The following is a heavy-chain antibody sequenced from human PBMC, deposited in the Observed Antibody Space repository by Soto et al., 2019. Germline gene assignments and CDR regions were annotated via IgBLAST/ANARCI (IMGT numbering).Heavy chain of an antibody. D-gene: IGHD3-22*01. Sequence: QVQLQESGPGLVKPSETLSLTCTVSGGSISSYYWSWIRQPAGKGLEWIGRIYTSGSTNYNPSLKSRVTMSVDTSKNQFSLKLSSVTAADTAVYYCARDQTPRQYDSSGYYQYYFDYWGQGTLVTVSS. CDR3: ARDQTPRQYDSSGYYQYYFDY. V-gene: IGHV4-4*07. CDR1: GGSISSYY. J-gene: IGHJ4*02. CDR2: IYTSGST.